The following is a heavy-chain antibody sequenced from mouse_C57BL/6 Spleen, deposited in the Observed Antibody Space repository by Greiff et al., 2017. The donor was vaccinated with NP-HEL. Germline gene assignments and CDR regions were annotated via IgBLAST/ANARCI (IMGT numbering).Heavy chain of an antibody. Sequence: QVQLQQSGAELVRPGTSVKVSWKASGYAFTNYLIEWVKQRPGQGLEWIGVINPGSGGTNYNEKFKGKATLTADKSSSTAYMQLSSLTSEDSAVYFCARGGNFFFDYWGQGTTLTVSS. V-gene: IGHV1-54*01. CDR2: INPGSGGT. J-gene: IGHJ2*01. D-gene: IGHD2-1*01. CDR1: GYAFTNYL. CDR3: ARGGNFFFDY.